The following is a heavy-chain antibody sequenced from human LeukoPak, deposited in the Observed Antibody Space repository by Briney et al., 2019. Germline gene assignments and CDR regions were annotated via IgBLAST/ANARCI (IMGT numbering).Heavy chain of an antibody. CDR2: TAYDGSNE. J-gene: IGHJ6*02. D-gene: IGHD4-17*01. CDR1: GFIFSNYA. Sequence: GGSLRLSCAVSGFIFSNYAMHWDRQAPGKGLEWVAVTAYDGSNEYYADSVKGRFTIPRDNSKNTLNLQMNSLRAEDTAVYYCARDMRGDYGDYSSSDYYYGMDVWGQGTTVTVSS. CDR3: ARDMRGDYGDYSSSDYYYGMDV. V-gene: IGHV3-30*04.